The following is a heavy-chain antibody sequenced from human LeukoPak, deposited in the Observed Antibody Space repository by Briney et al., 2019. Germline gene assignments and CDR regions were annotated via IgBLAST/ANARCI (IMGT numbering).Heavy chain of an antibody. J-gene: IGHJ6*03. Sequence: GGSLRLSCSASGFIFSNYWMSWVRQAPGKGLEWISAISGSGGSTYYADSVKGRFTISRDNSKNTLYLQMNSLRAEDTAVYYCAKAADVVTTFYYYMDVGGKGTSVTVSS. D-gene: IGHD4-11*01. CDR1: GFIFSNYW. CDR2: ISGSGGST. CDR3: AKAADVVTTFYYYMDV. V-gene: IGHV3-23*01.